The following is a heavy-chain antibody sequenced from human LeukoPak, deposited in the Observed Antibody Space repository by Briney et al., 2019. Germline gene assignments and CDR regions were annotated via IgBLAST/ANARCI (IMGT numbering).Heavy chain of an antibody. Sequence: SETLSLTCTVSGGSISSYYWSWIRQPPGKGLEWIGYIYYSGSTNYNPSLKSRVTISVDTSKNQFSLKLSSVTAADTAVYYCARVELGGSLAEYFQHWGQGTLVTVSS. CDR1: GGSISSYY. J-gene: IGHJ1*01. V-gene: IGHV4-59*01. D-gene: IGHD2-15*01. CDR3: ARVELGGSLAEYFQH. CDR2: IYYSGST.